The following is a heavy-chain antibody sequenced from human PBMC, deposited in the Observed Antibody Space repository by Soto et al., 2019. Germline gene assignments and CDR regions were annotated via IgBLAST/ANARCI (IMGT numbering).Heavy chain of an antibody. CDR2: IIPIFGTA. V-gene: IGHV1-69*13. CDR3: ARGVRYSDWLKRFYYFDY. Sequence: SVKVSCKASGGTFSSYAISWVRQAPGQGLEWMGGIIPIFGTANYAQKFQGRVTITADESTSTAYMELSSLRSEDTAGYYCARGVRYSDWLKRFYYFDYWGQGTLVTVSS. CDR1: GGTFSSYA. J-gene: IGHJ4*02. D-gene: IGHD3-9*01.